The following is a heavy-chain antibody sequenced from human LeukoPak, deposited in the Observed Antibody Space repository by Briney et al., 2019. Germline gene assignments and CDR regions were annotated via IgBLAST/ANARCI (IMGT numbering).Heavy chain of an antibody. CDR2: IGTSSTTI. D-gene: IGHD3-3*01. V-gene: IGHV3-48*01. J-gene: IGHJ4*02. Sequence: GGSLRLSCAVSGFTFSSYTMNWVRQPPGKGLEWVSNIGTSSTTIYYADSVKGRFTISRDNAKNSLYLQMNSLRVDDTAVYYCARASNVLRFLEWLLFDYWGQGTLVTVSS. CDR3: ARASNVLRFLEWLLFDY. CDR1: GFTFSSYT.